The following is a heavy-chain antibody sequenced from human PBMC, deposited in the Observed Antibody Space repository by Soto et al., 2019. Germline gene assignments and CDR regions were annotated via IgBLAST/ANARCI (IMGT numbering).Heavy chain of an antibody. V-gene: IGHV3-9*01. D-gene: IGHD2-2*01. Sequence: EVQLVESGGGLVQPGRSLRLSCAASGFTFDDYAMHWVRQAPGKGLEWVSGISWNSGSIGYADSVKGRFTISRDNAKNSRYLKLNSLRAEDTALYYCAKGGQLLSEGGGYWGQGTLVTGSS. CDR2: ISWNSGSI. CDR3: AKGGQLLSEGGGY. J-gene: IGHJ4*02. CDR1: GFTFDDYA.